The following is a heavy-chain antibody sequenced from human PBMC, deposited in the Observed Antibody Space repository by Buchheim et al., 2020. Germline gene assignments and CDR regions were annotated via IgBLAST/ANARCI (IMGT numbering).Heavy chain of an antibody. CDR2: ISSSTSTI. D-gene: IGHD2-8*01. CDR3: ARDVGRYCTDGVCYVLDY. CDR1: GFTFSDYS. Sequence: EVQLVESGGGLVQPGGSLRLSCAASGFTFSDYSMNWVRQAPGKGLEWVSSISSSTSTIYYADSVKGRFTISRDNSKNSLYLLMNSLRDEDMAVYYCARDVGRYCTDGVCYVLDYWGQGTL. V-gene: IGHV3-48*02. J-gene: IGHJ4*02.